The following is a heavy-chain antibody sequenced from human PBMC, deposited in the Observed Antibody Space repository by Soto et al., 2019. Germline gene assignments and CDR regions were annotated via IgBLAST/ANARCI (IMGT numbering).Heavy chain of an antibody. CDR2: ISANNDHT. CDR3: ARGTYFDC. J-gene: IGHJ4*02. Sequence: QVQLVQSGAEVKKPGASVKVSCKASGYTLNTYGITWVRQSPGQGLEWMGWISANNDHTNYPQKLQGRVTMTTDTSTSTAYVELRSLTSADTAVYYCARGTYFDCWGQGTLVTVSS. CDR1: GYTLNTYG. V-gene: IGHV1-18*01.